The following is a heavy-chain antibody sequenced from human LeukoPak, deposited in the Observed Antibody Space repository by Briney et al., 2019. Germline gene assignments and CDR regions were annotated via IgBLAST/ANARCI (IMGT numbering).Heavy chain of an antibody. V-gene: IGHV3-7*01. Sequence: GGSLRLSCAASGFIISSYWKTWVRQAPGKGLEWVANIKQDESERNYVDSVRGRFTVSRDNAKNSLYLQMNSLRVEDTAVYYCAREVAARRLGSWVDPWGQGTPVIVSS. D-gene: IGHD6-6*01. J-gene: IGHJ5*01. CDR2: IKQDESER. CDR3: AREVAARRLGSWVDP. CDR1: GFIISSYW.